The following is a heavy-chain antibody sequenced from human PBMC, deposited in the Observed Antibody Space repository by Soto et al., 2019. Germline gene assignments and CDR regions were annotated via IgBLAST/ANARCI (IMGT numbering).Heavy chain of an antibody. D-gene: IGHD3-10*01. CDR1: GYTFTSYA. J-gene: IGHJ6*02. CDR2: INVGNGNT. CDR3: ARRGDGMDV. V-gene: IGHV1-3*05. Sequence: QVQLVQSGAEEKKPGASVKVSCKASGYTFTSYAMHWVRQAPGQRLEWMGWINVGNGNTKYSQKFQGRVTITRDTSASTAYMELSSLRSEDTAVYYCARRGDGMDVWRQGTTVTVSS.